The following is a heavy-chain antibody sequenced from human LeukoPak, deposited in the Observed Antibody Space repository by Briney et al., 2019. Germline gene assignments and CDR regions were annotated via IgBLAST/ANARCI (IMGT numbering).Heavy chain of an antibody. Sequence: GGSLRLSCAASGFTFSRYAMHWVRQAPGKGLVWVSRIKPDGSDTNYADSVKGRFTISRDNAKNTVYLQMNSLRAEDTAVYYCARGKYGGYFIDYWGQGTLVTVSS. V-gene: IGHV3-74*01. CDR2: IKPDGSDT. CDR3: ARGKYGGYFIDY. J-gene: IGHJ4*02. D-gene: IGHD5-12*01. CDR1: GFTFSRYA.